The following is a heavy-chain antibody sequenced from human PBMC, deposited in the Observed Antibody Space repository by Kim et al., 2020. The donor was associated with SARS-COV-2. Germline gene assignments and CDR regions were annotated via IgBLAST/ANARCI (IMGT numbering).Heavy chain of an antibody. CDR3: ARGRQKGFYGDQRGYFDY. J-gene: IGHJ4*02. D-gene: IGHD4-17*01. V-gene: IGHV1-18*01. CDR2: ISAYNGNT. Sequence: ASVKVSCKASGYTFTSYGISWVRQAPGQGLEWMGWISAYNGNTNYAQKLQGRVTMTTDTSTSTAYMELRSLRSDDTAVYYCARGRQKGFYGDQRGYFDYWGQGTLVTVSS. CDR1: GYTFTSYG.